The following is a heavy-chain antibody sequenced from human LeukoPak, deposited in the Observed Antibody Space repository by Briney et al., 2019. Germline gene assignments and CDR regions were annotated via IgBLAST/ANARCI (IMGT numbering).Heavy chain of an antibody. CDR1: GYTFTSYY. J-gene: IGHJ4*02. CDR2: INPSGGST. CDR3: ASGFSRSGSYYHVLDY. Sequence: ASVKVSCKASGYTFTSYYMHWVRQAPGQGLEWMGIINPSGGSTSYAQRFQGRVTMTRDTSTSTVYMELSSLRSEDTAVYYCASGFSRSGSYYHVLDYWGQGTLVTVSS. D-gene: IGHD3-10*01. V-gene: IGHV1-46*01.